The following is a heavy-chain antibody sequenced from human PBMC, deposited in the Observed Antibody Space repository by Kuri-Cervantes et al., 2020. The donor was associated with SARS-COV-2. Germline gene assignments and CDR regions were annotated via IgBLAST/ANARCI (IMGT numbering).Heavy chain of an antibody. CDR2: IYYSGST. V-gene: IGHV4-59*01. J-gene: IGHJ4*02. CDR3: ATMVRGALDY. D-gene: IGHD3-10*01. CDR1: GGSISSYY. Sequence: GSLRLSCTVSGGSISSYYWSWIRQPPGKGLEWIGYIYYSGSTNYNPSLKSRVTISVDTSKNQFSLKLSSVTAADTAVYYCATMVRGALDYWGQGTLVTVFS.